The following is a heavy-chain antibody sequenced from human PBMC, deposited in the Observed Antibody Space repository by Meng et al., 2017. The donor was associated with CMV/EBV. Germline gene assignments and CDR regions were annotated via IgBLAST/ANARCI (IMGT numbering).Heavy chain of an antibody. CDR1: GFIFSNYG. J-gene: IGHJ4*02. CDR2: ISGSGDGT. V-gene: IGHV3-23*01. CDR3: AKVPGSLYLRSYYFDY. D-gene: IGHD3-10*01. Sequence: GESLKISCAASGFIFSNYGMTWVRQGPGKRLEWVSAISGSGDGTHFAESVKGRFTISRDNTQNTLYLQMNSLRAEDTAVHYCAKVPGSLYLRSYYFDYWGQGILVTVSS.